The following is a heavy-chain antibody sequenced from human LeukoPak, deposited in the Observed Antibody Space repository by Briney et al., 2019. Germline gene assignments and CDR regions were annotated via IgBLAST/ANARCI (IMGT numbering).Heavy chain of an antibody. D-gene: IGHD3-3*01. CDR1: GGSISTSDYY. CDR2: IYYSGTA. J-gene: IGHJ5*02. CDR3: ARGCKTIFGVVMRFDP. V-gene: IGHV4-39*01. Sequence: SETLSLTCTVSGGSISTSDYYWGWIRQPPGKGLEWIGTIYYSGTAYYSPSLRSRVTISVDTSKNQFSLKLSSVTAADTAVYYCARGCKTIFGVVMRFDPWGQGTLVTVSS.